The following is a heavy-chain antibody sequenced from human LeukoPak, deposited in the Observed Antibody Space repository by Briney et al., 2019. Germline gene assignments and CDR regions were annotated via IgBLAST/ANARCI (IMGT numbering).Heavy chain of an antibody. D-gene: IGHD3-22*01. CDR3: ARGRSYDSSFDY. J-gene: IGHJ4*02. CDR1: LFTVSRYY. Sequence: GGSLTLSCVACLFTVSRYYMSWVRQAPGQGLGSVATIYYDGSTYYADSVKVRFTISRDNAKNSLYLQMNSLRAEDTAVYYCARGRSYDSSFDYGGQGTLVTVSS. V-gene: IGHV3-53*01. CDR2: IYYDGST.